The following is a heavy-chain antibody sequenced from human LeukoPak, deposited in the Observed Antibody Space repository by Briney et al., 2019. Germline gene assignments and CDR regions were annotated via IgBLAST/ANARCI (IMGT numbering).Heavy chain of an antibody. CDR1: GGSISSYY. J-gene: IGHJ2*01. Sequence: SETLSLTCTVSGGSISSYYWSWIRQPPGKGLEWIGYIYYSGSTNYNPSLKSRVTISVDTSKNQFSLKLSSVNAADTAVYYCARLEELRYFDWFHWYFDLWGRGTLVTVSS. CDR2: IYYSGST. V-gene: IGHV4-59*01. CDR3: ARLEELRYFDWFHWYFDL. D-gene: IGHD3-9*01.